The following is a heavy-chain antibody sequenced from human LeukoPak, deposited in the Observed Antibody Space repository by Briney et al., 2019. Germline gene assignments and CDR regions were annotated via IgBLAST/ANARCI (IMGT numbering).Heavy chain of an antibody. CDR1: GYTFTGYY. CDR3: ATATAAGTSFDL. CDR2: INPNSGGT. D-gene: IGHD6-13*01. J-gene: IGHJ2*01. V-gene: IGHV1-2*02. Sequence: ASVKVSCKASGYTFTGYYMRWVRHAPGQGLEWMGWINPNSGGTNYAQKFQGRVTMTRDTSISTAYMELSRLRSDDTAVYYCATATAAGTSFDLWGRGTLVTVSS.